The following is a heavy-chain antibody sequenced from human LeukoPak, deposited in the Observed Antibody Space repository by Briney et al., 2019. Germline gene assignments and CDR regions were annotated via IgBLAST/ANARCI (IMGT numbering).Heavy chain of an antibody. Sequence: PSETLSLTCAVYGGSFSGYYWSWIRQPPGKGLEWIGEINQSGSTNYNPSLKSRVTISVDTSKNQFSLKLSSVTAADTAVYYCARSGLGYCSSTSCHRGWFDPWGQGTLVTVSS. CDR1: GGSFSGYY. CDR2: INQSGST. V-gene: IGHV4-34*01. J-gene: IGHJ5*02. CDR3: ARSGLGYCSSTSCHRGWFDP. D-gene: IGHD2-2*01.